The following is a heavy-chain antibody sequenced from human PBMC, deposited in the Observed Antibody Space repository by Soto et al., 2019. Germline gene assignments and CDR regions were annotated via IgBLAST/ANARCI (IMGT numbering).Heavy chain of an antibody. V-gene: IGHV3-11*04. D-gene: IGHD3-16*02. Sequence: GGSLRLSCATSGFIFNDYFLIWIRQAPGKGLEWVSYISSGGFTTNYADSVKGRFTISRDTAENSLYLQMDNLRAEDTAVYFCARAYRPSSWCQGTQLTGAS. CDR1: GFIFNDYF. CDR2: ISSGGFTT. J-gene: IGHJ5*02. CDR3: ARAYRPSS.